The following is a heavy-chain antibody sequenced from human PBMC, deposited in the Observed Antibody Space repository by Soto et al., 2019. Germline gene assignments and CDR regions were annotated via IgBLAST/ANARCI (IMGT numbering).Heavy chain of an antibody. CDR1: GFTFSNAW. CDR3: ARGHRSSGKIFDS. V-gene: IGHV3-15*01. D-gene: IGHD3-22*01. J-gene: IGHJ4*02. Sequence: GGSLRLSCAASGFTFSNAWMSWVRQAPGKGLEWVGRIKSKSAGGTTEYDAPVKDRFTISRDDSKNTLYLQMNSLKIEVTAVYYCARGHRSSGKIFDSWGQGTLVTVSS. CDR2: IKSKSAGGTT.